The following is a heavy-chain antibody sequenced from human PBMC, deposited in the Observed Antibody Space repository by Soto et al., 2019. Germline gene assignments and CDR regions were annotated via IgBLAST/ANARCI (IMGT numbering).Heavy chain of an antibody. Sequence: QVQLVESGGGVVQPGRSLRLSCFASGFTFSSYGMHWVRQAPGKGLEWVALTWYDGSKAYYAEPVKGRFTISRDNSKNTLYLQLNSLRAEDTAVYYCVRYCSGGSCYPTYYGLDVWGQGTPVTVSS. CDR3: VRYCSGGSCYPTYYGLDV. D-gene: IGHD2-15*01. V-gene: IGHV3-33*01. J-gene: IGHJ6*02. CDR1: GFTFSSYG. CDR2: TWYDGSKA.